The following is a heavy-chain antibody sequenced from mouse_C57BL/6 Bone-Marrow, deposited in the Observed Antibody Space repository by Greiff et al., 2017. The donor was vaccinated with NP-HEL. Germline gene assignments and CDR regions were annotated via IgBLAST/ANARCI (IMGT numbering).Heavy chain of an antibody. CDR1: GYTFTSYW. D-gene: IGHD1-1*01. V-gene: IGHV1-64*01. J-gene: IGHJ4*01. Sequence: QVQLQQPGAELVKPGASVKLSCKASGYTFTSYWMHWVKQRPGQGLEWIGMIHPNSGSTNYNEKFKSKAILTVEKSSSTAYMQLSSLTSEDSAVYYCARYHHLYYYAMDYWGQGTSVTVSS. CDR2: IHPNSGST. CDR3: ARYHHLYYYAMDY.